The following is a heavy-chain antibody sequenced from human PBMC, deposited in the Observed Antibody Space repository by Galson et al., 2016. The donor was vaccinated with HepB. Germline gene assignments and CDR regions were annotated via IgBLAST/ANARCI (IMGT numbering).Heavy chain of an antibody. D-gene: IGHD6-6*01. CDR3: ARIAARPRYYYGMDV. J-gene: IGHJ6*04. Sequence: SETLSLTCSVSGDSISRHLWSWIRRPAGKGLEWIGRIYTSGSTNYNPALKSRVTISVDTSKNHFPLKLNSVTPADTAVYYRARIAARPRYYYGMDVWGKGTTVTVSS. V-gene: IGHV4-4*07. CDR2: IYTSGST. CDR1: GDSISRHL.